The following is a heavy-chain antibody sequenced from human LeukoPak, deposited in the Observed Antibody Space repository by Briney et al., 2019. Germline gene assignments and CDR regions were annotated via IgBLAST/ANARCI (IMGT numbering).Heavy chain of an antibody. D-gene: IGHD2-2*01. CDR1: GYSFTNW. J-gene: IGHJ4*02. CDR2: INPGDSDT. Sequence: HGESLKISCKGSGYSFTNWIAWVRQMPGKGLEWMGIINPGDSDTRYSPSFQGQVTISADKSISTAYLQWSSLKASDTAMYYCARPRCSSTSCPYYFDYWGQGTLVTVSS. V-gene: IGHV5-51*01. CDR3: ARPRCSSTSCPYYFDY.